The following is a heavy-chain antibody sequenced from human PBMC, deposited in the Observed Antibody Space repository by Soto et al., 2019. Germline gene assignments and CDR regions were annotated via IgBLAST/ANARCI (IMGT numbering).Heavy chain of an antibody. Sequence: SVKVSCKASGGTFSSYAISWVRQAPGQGLEWMGGIIPIFGKANYAQKFQGRVTITADESTSTAYMELSSLRSEDTAVYYCASLAAGNFDYWGQGTLVTVSS. J-gene: IGHJ4*02. CDR3: ASLAAGNFDY. CDR2: IIPIFGKA. CDR1: GGTFSSYA. D-gene: IGHD6-13*01. V-gene: IGHV1-69*13.